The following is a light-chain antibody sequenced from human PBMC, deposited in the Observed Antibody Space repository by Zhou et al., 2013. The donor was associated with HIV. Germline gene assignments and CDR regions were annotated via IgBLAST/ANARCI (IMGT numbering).Light chain of an antibody. CDR3: SSYASSNAFV. J-gene: IGLJ1*01. V-gene: IGLV2-8*01. CDR2: EVS. CDR1: SSDVGGYNY. Sequence: QSALTQPPSASGSPGQSVTISCTGTSSDVGGYNYVSWYQQHPGKAPKLMIYEVSKRPSGVPDRFSGSKSGNTASLTVSGLQAADEADYYCSSYASSNAFVFGSGTKVTVL.